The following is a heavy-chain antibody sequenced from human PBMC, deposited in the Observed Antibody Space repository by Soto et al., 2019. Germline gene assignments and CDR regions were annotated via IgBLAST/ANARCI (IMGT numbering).Heavy chain of an antibody. J-gene: IGHJ4*02. V-gene: IGHV1-3*01. D-gene: IGHD6-13*01. CDR3: ARALQQLDSLFDY. Sequence: GASVKVSCKASGGTFSSYAISWVRQAPGQGLEWMGWINAGNGNTKYSQKFQGRVTITRDTSASTAYMELSSLRSEDTAVYYCARALQQLDSLFDYWGQGTLVTVSS. CDR2: INAGNGNT. CDR1: GGTFSSYA.